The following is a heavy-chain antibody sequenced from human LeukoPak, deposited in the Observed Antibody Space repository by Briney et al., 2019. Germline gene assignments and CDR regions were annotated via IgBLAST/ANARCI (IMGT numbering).Heavy chain of an antibody. CDR2: ISSGGTTI. D-gene: IGHD3/OR15-3a*01. V-gene: IGHV3-48*03. Sequence: GGSLRLSCAASGFTFSSYEMNWVRQAPGKGLEWVSHISSGGTTIYYADSVKGRFTISRDNAKNSLYLQMNGLRAEDTAVYYCAKSFMDRGQGTLVTVSS. J-gene: IGHJ4*02. CDR1: GFTFSSYE. CDR3: AKSFMD.